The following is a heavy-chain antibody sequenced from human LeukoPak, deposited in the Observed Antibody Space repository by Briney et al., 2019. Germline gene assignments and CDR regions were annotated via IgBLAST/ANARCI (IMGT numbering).Heavy chain of an antibody. Sequence: PSETLSLTCAVYGGSFTDYYWTWIRQPPGKGLERIGEINHSGSTNYNPSLKSRVTISVDTSKNQFSLKLSSVTAADTAVYYCARYYDSSGYYPGTAYFQHWGQGTLVTVSS. CDR2: INHSGST. CDR3: ARYYDSSGYYPGTAYFQH. CDR1: GGSFTDYY. D-gene: IGHD3-22*01. V-gene: IGHV4-34*01. J-gene: IGHJ1*01.